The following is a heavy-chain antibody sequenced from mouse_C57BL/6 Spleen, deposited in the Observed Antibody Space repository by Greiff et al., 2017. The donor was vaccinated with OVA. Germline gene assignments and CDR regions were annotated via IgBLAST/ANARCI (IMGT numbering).Heavy chain of an antibody. CDR2: IYPGSGST. V-gene: IGHV1-55*01. Sequence: VQLQQPGAELVKPGASVKMSCKASGYTFTSYWITWVQQSPGQGLEWIGYIYPGSGSTNYNEKFKSKATMTEDTSSSTAYMQLSSLTSEDSAVYYCAAYSTLDYWGQGTTLTVSS. D-gene: IGHD2-5*01. CDR3: AAYSTLDY. J-gene: IGHJ2*01. CDR1: GYTFTSYW.